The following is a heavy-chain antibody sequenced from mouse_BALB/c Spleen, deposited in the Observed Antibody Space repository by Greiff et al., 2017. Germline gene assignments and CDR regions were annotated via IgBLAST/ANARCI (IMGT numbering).Heavy chain of an antibody. CDR3: ARAGSSVDY. CDR1: GFTFTDYY. D-gene: IGHD1-1*01. J-gene: IGHJ2*01. CDR2: IRNKANGYTT. Sequence: EVKLQESGGGLVQPGGSLRLSCATSGFTFTDYYMSWVRQPPGKALEWLGFIRNKANGYTTEYSASVKGRFTISRDNSQSILYLQMNNLRAEDSATYYCARAGSSVDYWGQGTTLTVSS. V-gene: IGHV7-3*02.